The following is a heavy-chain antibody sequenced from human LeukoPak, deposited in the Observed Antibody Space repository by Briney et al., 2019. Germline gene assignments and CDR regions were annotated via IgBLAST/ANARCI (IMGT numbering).Heavy chain of an antibody. D-gene: IGHD2-2*03. V-gene: IGHV3-30*04. CDR1: GFTFSSYA. CDR2: ISYDGSNK. Sequence: PGGSLRLSCAASGFTFSSYAMHWVRQAPGKGLEWVAVISYDGSNKYYADSVKGRFTISRDNSKNTLYLQMNSLRAEDTAVYYCTRGMDTVIVPAATLDYWGQGTLVTVSS. CDR3: TRGMDTVIVPAATLDY. J-gene: IGHJ4*02.